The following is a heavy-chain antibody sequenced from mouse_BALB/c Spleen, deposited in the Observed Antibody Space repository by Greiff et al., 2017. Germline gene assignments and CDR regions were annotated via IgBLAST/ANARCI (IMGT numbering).Heavy chain of an antibody. CDR1: GYTFTSYW. J-gene: IGHJ1*01. Sequence: DLVKPGASVKLSCKASGYTFTSYWINWIKQRPGQGLEWIGRIAPGSGSTYYNEMFKGKATLTVDTSSSTAYIQLSSLSSEDSAVYFCARLDYYGSSWYFDVWGAGTTVTVSS. CDR2: IAPGSGST. D-gene: IGHD1-1*01. CDR3: ARLDYYGSSWYFDV. V-gene: IGHV1S41*01.